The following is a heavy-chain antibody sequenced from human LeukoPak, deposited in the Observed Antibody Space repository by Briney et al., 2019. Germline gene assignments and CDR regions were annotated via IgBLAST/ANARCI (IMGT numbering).Heavy chain of an antibody. J-gene: IGHJ4*02. Sequence: PGGSLRLSCAASGFTFSSYGMHWVRQAPGKGLEWVAFIHYDGPEKYYGDSVRGRFTISRDNSKNTVYLQMNSLRVEDTAVYYCAKDVVGHQWVENYWGQGTLVTVSS. D-gene: IGHD6-19*01. CDR1: GFTFSSYG. V-gene: IGHV3-30*02. CDR2: IHYDGPEK. CDR3: AKDVVGHQWVENY.